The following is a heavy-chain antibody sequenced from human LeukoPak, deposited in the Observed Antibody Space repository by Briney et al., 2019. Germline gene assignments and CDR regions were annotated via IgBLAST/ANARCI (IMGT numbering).Heavy chain of an antibody. CDR1: GFIFNSYG. CDR3: VREGGPYSHYYYMDV. CDR2: NSTSRTYI. J-gene: IGHJ6*03. D-gene: IGHD3-16*01. Sequence: PGGSLRLSCVAPGFIFNSYGMDWVRRAPGKGLEWVSSNSTSRTYIYYADSVKGRFTISRDNANNSLYLQMNNLRADDTAVYYCVREGGPYSHYYYMDVWGKGTTVTVSS. V-gene: IGHV3-21*01.